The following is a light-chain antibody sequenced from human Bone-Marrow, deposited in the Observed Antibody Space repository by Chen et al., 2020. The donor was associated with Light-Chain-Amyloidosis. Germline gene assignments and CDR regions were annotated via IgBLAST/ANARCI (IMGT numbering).Light chain of an antibody. CDR3: QQYGTSPLT. CDR2: GSS. CDR1: QTISSNY. V-gene: IGKV3-20*01. J-gene: IGKJ4*01. Sequence: DIVLTQPPGTLSLSPGEGANLSCRASQTISSNYLTWYQQKFGQAPRLLIYGSSSRATVIPDRCTGSGSGTEFTLTINRLEPEDFAMYYCQQYGTSPLTFGGGTKVEIK.